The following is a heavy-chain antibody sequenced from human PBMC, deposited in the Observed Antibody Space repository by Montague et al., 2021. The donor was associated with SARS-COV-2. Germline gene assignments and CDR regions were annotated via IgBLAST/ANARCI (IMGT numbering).Heavy chain of an antibody. V-gene: IGHV4-31*03. J-gene: IGHJ4*02. CDR3: ARVRITMIIVVTYFDY. Sequence: TLSLTRTVSGGSISSGGYYWSWIRQHPGKGLEWSGYIYYSGSTYYNPSLKSRVTISVDTSKNQFSLKLSSVTAADTAVYYCARVRITMIIVVTYFDYWGQGTLVTVSS. CDR1: GGSISSGGYY. CDR2: IYYSGST. D-gene: IGHD3-22*01.